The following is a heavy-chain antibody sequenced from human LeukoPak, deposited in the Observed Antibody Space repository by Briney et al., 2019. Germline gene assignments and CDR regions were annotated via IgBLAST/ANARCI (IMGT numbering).Heavy chain of an antibody. CDR1: GGSISSYY. Sequence: SGTLSLTCTVSGGSISSYYWSWIRQPAGKGLEWIGRIYTSGSTNYNPSLKSRVTMSVDTSKNQFSLKLSSVTAADTAVYYCAREEFTIFGVVSYYFDYWGQGTLVTVSS. J-gene: IGHJ4*02. CDR2: IYTSGST. CDR3: AREEFTIFGVVSYYFDY. D-gene: IGHD3-3*01. V-gene: IGHV4-4*07.